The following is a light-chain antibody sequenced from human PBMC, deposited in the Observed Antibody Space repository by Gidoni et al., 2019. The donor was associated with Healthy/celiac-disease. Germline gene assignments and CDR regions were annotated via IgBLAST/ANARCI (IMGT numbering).Light chain of an antibody. J-gene: IGKJ1*01. Sequence: EIVLTQSPATLSLSPGERATISCRPSQSVSSYLSWYQQKPGQAPRLLIYDASNRATGIPARFSGSGSGTDFTLTISSLEPEDFAVYYCQQRSNWPSTFGQGTKVEIK. V-gene: IGKV3-11*01. CDR2: DAS. CDR1: QSVSSY. CDR3: QQRSNWPST.